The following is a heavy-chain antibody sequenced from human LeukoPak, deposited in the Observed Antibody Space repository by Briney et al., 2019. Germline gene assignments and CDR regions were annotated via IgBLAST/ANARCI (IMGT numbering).Heavy chain of an antibody. V-gene: IGHV3-21*01. CDR2: ISSSSSYI. CDR3: ARGKYQLPPKRPSPFDY. CDR1: GFTFSRYS. J-gene: IGHJ4*02. Sequence: GGSLRLSCAASGFTFSRYSMKCVRQAPGKGLEWVSSISSSSSYIYYADSVKGRFTISRDNAKNSLYLQMNSLRAEDTAVYYCARGKYQLPPKRPSPFDYWGQGTLVTVSS. D-gene: IGHD2-2*01.